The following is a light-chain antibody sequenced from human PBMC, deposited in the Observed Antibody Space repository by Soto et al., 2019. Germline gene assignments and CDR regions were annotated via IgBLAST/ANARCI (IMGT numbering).Light chain of an antibody. CDR1: QSVGNS. V-gene: IGKV3-15*01. CDR3: QQHYQWPIT. CDR2: GAS. Sequence: VVMTPSPGTLSVSPGEGVTLSCRASQSVGNSLAWYQQKPGQAPRLLIFGASTRVAGIPARFSGSGSGTEFTLTINSLQSEDFAVYYCQQHYQWPITFGQGTRLEIK. J-gene: IGKJ5*01.